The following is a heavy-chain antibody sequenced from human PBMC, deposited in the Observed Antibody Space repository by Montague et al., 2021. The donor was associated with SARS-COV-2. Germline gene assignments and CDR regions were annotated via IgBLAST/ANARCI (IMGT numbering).Heavy chain of an antibody. Sequence: SLRLSWAASGFTFSSYGMHWVRQAPGKGLEWVAVIWHDGSNKYYADSVKGRFTISRDNSKNTLYLQMNSLRAEDTAVYYCARDLVGATYFDYWGQGTLVTVSS. CDR1: GFTFSSYG. CDR3: ARDLVGATYFDY. V-gene: IGHV3-33*01. J-gene: IGHJ4*02. D-gene: IGHD1-26*01. CDR2: IWHDGSNK.